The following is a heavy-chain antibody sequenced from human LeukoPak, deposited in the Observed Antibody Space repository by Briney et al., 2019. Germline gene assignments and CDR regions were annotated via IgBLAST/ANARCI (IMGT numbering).Heavy chain of an antibody. V-gene: IGHV3-23*01. CDR1: GFTFRSHA. CDR3: ARGTYSYGSPYYFDY. J-gene: IGHJ4*02. Sequence: GGSLRLSCVGSGFTFRSHAMSWVRQAPEKGLEFVSGIYENGGTTYYADSVKGRFSISRDNSKNTLYLQMNSLRAEDTAVYYCARGTYSYGSPYYFDYWGQGTLVTVSS. CDR2: IYENGGTT. D-gene: IGHD5-18*01.